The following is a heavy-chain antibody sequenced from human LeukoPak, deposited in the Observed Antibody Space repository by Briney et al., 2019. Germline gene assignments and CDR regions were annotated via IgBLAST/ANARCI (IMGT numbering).Heavy chain of an antibody. Sequence: PGGSLRLSCAASGFIFSDHYIDWVRQAPGKGLEWVGRSRDKGNSYTTAYAASVRGRFTISRDDSKNSVYLQMNNLKIEDTAVYYCARVGYGRWVPPDYWGQGTLVTVSS. D-gene: IGHD1-1*01. CDR3: ARVGYGRWVPPDY. CDR1: GFIFSDHY. J-gene: IGHJ4*02. CDR2: SRDKGNSYTT. V-gene: IGHV3-72*01.